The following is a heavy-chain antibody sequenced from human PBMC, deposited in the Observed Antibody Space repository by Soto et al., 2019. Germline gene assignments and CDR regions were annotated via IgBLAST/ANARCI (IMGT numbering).Heavy chain of an antibody. CDR3: VRVTPYFDS. CDR2: INSDGSGT. Sequence: EVQLVESGGGLVQPGGSLRLSCAASGFTFNNYWMHWVRQVPGKGLVWVSRINSDGSGTSYADSVKGRFTTSRDNAKNRLYLQMNSLWAEDTAVYHCVRVTPYFDSWGQGTLVTVSS. J-gene: IGHJ4*02. V-gene: IGHV3-74*01. CDR1: GFTFNNYW.